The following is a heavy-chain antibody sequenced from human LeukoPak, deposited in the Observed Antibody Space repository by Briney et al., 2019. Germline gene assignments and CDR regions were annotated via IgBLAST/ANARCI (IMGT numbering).Heavy chain of an antibody. J-gene: IGHJ3*02. Sequence: GGSLRLSCAASGFTFSSYAMSWVRQAPGKGLEWVSAISGSGGSAYYADSVKGRFTISRDNSKNTLYLQMNSLRAEDTAVYYCAKGKELLGAFDIWGQGTMVTVSS. V-gene: IGHV3-23*01. CDR2: ISGSGGSA. CDR3: AKGKELLGAFDI. D-gene: IGHD1-26*01. CDR1: GFTFSSYA.